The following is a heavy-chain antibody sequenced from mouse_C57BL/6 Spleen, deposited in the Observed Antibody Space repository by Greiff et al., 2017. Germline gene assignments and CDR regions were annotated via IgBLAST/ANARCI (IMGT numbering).Heavy chain of an antibody. J-gene: IGHJ1*03. V-gene: IGHV1-82*01. CDR2: IYPGDGDT. CDR3: ARSPPSEDYGSSYGYWYLDV. Sequence: QVQLKQSGPELVKPGASVKISCKASGYAFSSSWMNWVKQRPGKGLEWIGRIYPGDGDTNYNGKFKGKATLTADKSSSTAYMQLSSLTSEDSAVYFCARSPPSEDYGSSYGYWYLDVWGTGTTVTVSS. CDR1: GYAFSSSW. D-gene: IGHD1-1*01.